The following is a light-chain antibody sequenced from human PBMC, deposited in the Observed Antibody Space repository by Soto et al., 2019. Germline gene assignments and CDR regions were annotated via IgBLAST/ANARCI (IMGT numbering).Light chain of an antibody. CDR3: QQSYGTPWT. J-gene: IGKJ1*01. V-gene: IGKV1-39*01. CDR2: GSS. CDR1: RNVDDK. Sequence: DIQMTQSPSSLSASVGDRVTITCRASRNVDDKVTWYQQKPGKAPKLLIYGSSTLYGGVPSRFSGSGSGTAFTLTVSSLNPEDFAVYFCQQSYGTPWTFGLGTKVEV.